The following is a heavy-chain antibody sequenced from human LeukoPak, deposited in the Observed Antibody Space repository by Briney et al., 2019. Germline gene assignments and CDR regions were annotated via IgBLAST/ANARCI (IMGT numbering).Heavy chain of an antibody. J-gene: IGHJ3*02. CDR2: INPSGGST. Sequence: ALVTVSCKASGYTFTSYYMHWVRQAPGQGLEWMGIINPSGGSTSYAQKFQGRVTMTRDTSTSTVYMELSSLRSEDTAVYYCARVVDGDDAFDIWGQGTMVTVSS. D-gene: IGHD2-15*01. CDR3: ARVVDGDDAFDI. CDR1: GYTFTSYY. V-gene: IGHV1-46*01.